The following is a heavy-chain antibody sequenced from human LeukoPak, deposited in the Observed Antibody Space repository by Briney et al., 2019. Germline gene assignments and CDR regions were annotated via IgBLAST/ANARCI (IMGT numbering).Heavy chain of an antibody. V-gene: IGHV4-34*01. D-gene: IGHD3-10*01. CDR2: INHSGST. Sequence: PSETLSLTCAVYGASFSGYYWSWIRHPPGKGLEWIGEINHSGSTNYNPSLKSRVTISVDTSKNQFSLRLSSVTAADTAVYYCARHEVGWFGELLWSGLNWGQGTLVTVSS. CDR1: GASFSGYY. J-gene: IGHJ4*02. CDR3: ARHEVGWFGELLWSGLN.